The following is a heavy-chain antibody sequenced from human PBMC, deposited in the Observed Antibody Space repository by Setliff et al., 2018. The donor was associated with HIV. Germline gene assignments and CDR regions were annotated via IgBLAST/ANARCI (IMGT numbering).Heavy chain of an antibody. CDR2: ISPYNGHT. CDR1: GYTFTTYD. V-gene: IGHV1-18*01. J-gene: IGHJ3*02. CDR3: ARVRVGATDAFDI. Sequence: ASVKVSCKASGYTFTTYDITWVRQAPGQGLEWLGWISPYNGHTNFAQKFQGRVTMTTDTATSTAYMEVRSLRSDDTAMYYCARVRVGATDAFDIWGQGTMVTVS. D-gene: IGHD1-26*01.